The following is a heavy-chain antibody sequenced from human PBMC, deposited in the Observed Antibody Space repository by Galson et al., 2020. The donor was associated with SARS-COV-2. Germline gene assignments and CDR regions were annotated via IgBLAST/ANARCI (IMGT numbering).Heavy chain of an antibody. CDR1: TFSLTSYS. J-gene: IGHJ6*02. CDR2: ISYDETNK. V-gene: IGHV3-30-3*01. D-gene: IGHD3-9*01. Sequence: QAGGSLRLSCAASTFSLTSYSMHWVHQAPGKGLEWVALISYDETNKFYADSVKGRFTVSRDNSKNTLFLQMNSLRGEDTSIYYCARSKPGDHILTDYYYSGMDVWGQGTTVTVSS. CDR3: ARSKPGDHILTDYYYSGMDV.